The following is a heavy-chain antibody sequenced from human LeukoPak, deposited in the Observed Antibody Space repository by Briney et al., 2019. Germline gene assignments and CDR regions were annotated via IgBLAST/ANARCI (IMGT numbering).Heavy chain of an antibody. CDR3: AKYSRPSSRVFDY. CDR2: IDTNGNT. D-gene: IGHD6-13*01. Sequence: GGSLRLSCAGSGFTFSSYPMTWVRQAPGKGLDWVSTIDTNGNTDYADSVKGRFTISRDNSRNTLYLQMNSLRAEDTAVYFCAKYSRPSSRVFDYWGQGTLATVSP. J-gene: IGHJ4*02. V-gene: IGHV3-23*01. CDR1: GFTFSSYP.